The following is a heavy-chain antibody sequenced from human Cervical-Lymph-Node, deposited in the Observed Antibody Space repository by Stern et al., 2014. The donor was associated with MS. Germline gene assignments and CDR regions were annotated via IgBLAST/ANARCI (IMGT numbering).Heavy chain of an antibody. CDR3: ARGLGTYDSSGYWVFDY. CDR1: GFTFSSYG. V-gene: IGHV3-33*01. CDR2: IWYDGSNK. J-gene: IGHJ4*02. D-gene: IGHD3-22*01. Sequence: VQLVESGGGVVQPGRSLRLSCAASGFTFSSYGMHWFRQAPGQGLEWVAVIWYDGSNKYYADSVKGRFTISRDNSKNTLYLQMNSLRAEDTAVYYCARGLGTYDSSGYWVFDYWGQGTLVTVSS.